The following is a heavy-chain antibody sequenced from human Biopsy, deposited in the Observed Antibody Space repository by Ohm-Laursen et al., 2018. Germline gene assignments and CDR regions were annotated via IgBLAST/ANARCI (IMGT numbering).Heavy chain of an antibody. V-gene: IGHV1-46*01. CDR1: GYTFTDHY. Sequence: ASVKVSCKASGYTFTDHYLHWVRQAPGQGLEWMGVVNPNGGSTSYAQKFQGRVSMTRDRSTSTVFMELSSLKSEDTAVYFCARDQCDFWSGYCPHYFYFGMDVWGQGTTVSVSS. J-gene: IGHJ6*02. CDR2: VNPNGGST. D-gene: IGHD3-3*01. CDR3: ARDQCDFWSGYCPHYFYFGMDV.